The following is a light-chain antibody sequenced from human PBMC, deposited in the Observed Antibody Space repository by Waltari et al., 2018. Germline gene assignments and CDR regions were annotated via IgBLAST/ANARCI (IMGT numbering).Light chain of an antibody. Sequence: EIVLTQSPGTLSLSPGDRATLPCRASQTVRTTYLAWYQQKPGHAPSLLIYGASSRATGIPDRFSGSGSGTDFSLTISSLEPEDFAVYYCQQYDISPLTFGGGTKVEIK. CDR2: GAS. V-gene: IGKV3-20*01. J-gene: IGKJ4*01. CDR1: QTVRTTY. CDR3: QQYDISPLT.